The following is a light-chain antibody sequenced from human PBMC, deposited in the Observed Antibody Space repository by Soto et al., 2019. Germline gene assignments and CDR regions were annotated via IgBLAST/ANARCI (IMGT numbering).Light chain of an antibody. V-gene: IGKV1-5*01. CDR1: QSISNS. J-gene: IGKJ1*01. CDR3: QQYGGFSRT. Sequence: DIPVTQSPSTLSASVGDRVTITCRASQSISNSLAWYHQKPGTAPKLLIYDASSLERGVPSRFSGSGSGTEFTLTIGILQPDDFATYYCQQYGGFSRTFGQGTNV. CDR2: DAS.